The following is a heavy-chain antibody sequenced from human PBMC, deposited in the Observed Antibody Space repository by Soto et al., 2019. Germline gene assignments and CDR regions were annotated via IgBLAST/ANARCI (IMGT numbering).Heavy chain of an antibody. CDR3: ARAWFGDFVYYFDY. D-gene: IGHD3-10*01. V-gene: IGHV1-18*01. CDR2: ISAYNGNT. CDR1: GYTFTNYA. J-gene: IGHJ4*02. Sequence: QVQLVQSGAEVKKPGASVKVSCKASGYTFTNYAISWVRQAPGQGLEWMGWISAYNGNTNYAQKLQGRVTMTTDTSTSSASMELRSLRSDDRAVYYCARAWFGDFVYYFDYWGQGTLVTVSS.